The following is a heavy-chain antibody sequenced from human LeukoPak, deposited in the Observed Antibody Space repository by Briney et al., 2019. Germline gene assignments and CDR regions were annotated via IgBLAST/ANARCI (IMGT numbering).Heavy chain of an antibody. CDR1: GFTFRDSA. V-gene: IGHV3-23*01. D-gene: IGHD1-7*01. CDR2: IGTSGGDT. J-gene: IGHJ4*02. CDR3: AKGGNYAPLDY. Sequence: PGESLRLSCAASGFTFRDSAMTWVRQAPGKGLEWISAIGTSGGDTIYTDSVKGRFTISRDNSRNTLFLQMNSLRAEDTAIYYCAKGGNYAPLDYWGQGTLVTVSS.